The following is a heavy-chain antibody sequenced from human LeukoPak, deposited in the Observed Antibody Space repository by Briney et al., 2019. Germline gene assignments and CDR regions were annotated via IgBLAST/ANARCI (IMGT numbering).Heavy chain of an antibody. CDR3: ARQGGYDYVNFDY. CDR2: IYYSGST. D-gene: IGHD3-10*02. CDR1: GGSISSYY. Sequence: IPSETLSLTCTVSGGSISSYYWSWIRQPPGKGLEWIGYIYYSGSTNYNPSLKSRVTISVDTSKNQFSLKLSSVTAADTAVYYCARQGGYDYVNFDYWGQGTLVTVSS. J-gene: IGHJ4*02. V-gene: IGHV4-59*08.